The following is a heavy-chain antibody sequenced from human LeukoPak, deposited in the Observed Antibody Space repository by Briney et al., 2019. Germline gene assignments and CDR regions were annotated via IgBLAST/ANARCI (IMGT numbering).Heavy chain of an antibody. CDR3: ARGPNYDILTGYVYYYYYYMDV. CDR2: ISSSSSYI. V-gene: IGHV3-21*01. J-gene: IGHJ6*03. D-gene: IGHD3-9*01. Sequence: GGSLRLSCAASGFTFSSYSMNWVRQAPGKGLEWVSSISSSSSYIYYADSVKGRFTISRDNAKNSLYLQMNSLRAEDTAVYYCARGPNYDILTGYVYYYYYYMDVWGKGTTVTISS. CDR1: GFTFSSYS.